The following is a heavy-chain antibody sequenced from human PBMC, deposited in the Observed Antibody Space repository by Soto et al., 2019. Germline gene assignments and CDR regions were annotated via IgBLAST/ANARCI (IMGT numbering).Heavy chain of an antibody. CDR1: GYTFTSYG. D-gene: IGHD1-26*01. CDR2: ISAYNGNT. CDR3: ARSVGASYYYYYGMDV. Sequence: QVQLVQSGAEVKKPGASVKVSCKASGYTFTSYGISWVRQAPGQGLEWMGWISAYNGNTNYAQKLQGRVTMTKDTSTSTAYMEVRSLRSDDTAVYYCARSVGASYYYYYGMDVWGQGTTVTVSS. V-gene: IGHV1-18*01. J-gene: IGHJ6*02.